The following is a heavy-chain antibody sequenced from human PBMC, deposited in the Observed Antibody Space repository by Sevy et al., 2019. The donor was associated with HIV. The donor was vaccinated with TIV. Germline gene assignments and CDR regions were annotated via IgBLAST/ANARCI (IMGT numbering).Heavy chain of an antibody. Sequence: GGSLRLSCAASGFTFSDYYMSWIRQAPGKGLEWVSYISRSGTTIYYADSVKGRFTISRDNDKNSLYLQMNSLRAEDTAVYYCARENTRIEDPGWFDPWGQGTLVTVSS. D-gene: IGHD3-22*01. V-gene: IGHV3-11*01. CDR2: ISRSGTTI. CDR3: ARENTRIEDPGWFDP. J-gene: IGHJ5*02. CDR1: GFTFSDYY.